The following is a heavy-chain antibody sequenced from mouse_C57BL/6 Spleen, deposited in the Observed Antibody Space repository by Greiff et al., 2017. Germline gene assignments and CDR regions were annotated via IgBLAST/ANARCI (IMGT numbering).Heavy chain of an antibody. J-gene: IGHJ2*01. CDR3: ARRELGYFDY. D-gene: IGHD4-1*01. Sequence: QVQLQQSGAELVRPGSSVKLSCKASGYTFTSYWMDWVKQRPGQGLEWIGNIYPSDSETHYNQKFKDKATLTVDKSSSTAYMQLSSLTSEDSAVYYCARRELGYFDYWGQGTTLTVSS. CDR2: IYPSDSET. CDR1: GYTFTSYW. V-gene: IGHV1-61*01.